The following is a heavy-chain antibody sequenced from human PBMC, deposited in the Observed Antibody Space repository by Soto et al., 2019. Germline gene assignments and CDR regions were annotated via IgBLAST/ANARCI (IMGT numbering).Heavy chain of an antibody. Sequence: ASVKVSCKASGYTFTSYDINWVRQATGQGLEWMGWMNPNSGNTGYAQKFQGRVTMTRNTSISTAYMELSSLRSEDTAVYYCARVPTKPSIAARRAQYYFDYWGQGTLVTVS. D-gene: IGHD6-6*01. J-gene: IGHJ4*02. V-gene: IGHV1-8*01. CDR3: ARVPTKPSIAARRAQYYFDY. CDR2: MNPNSGNT. CDR1: GYTFTSYD.